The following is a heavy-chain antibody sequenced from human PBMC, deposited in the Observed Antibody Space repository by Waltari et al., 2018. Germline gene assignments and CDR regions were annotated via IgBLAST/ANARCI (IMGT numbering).Heavy chain of an antibody. CDR3: ARDKEVTVNWYFDV. V-gene: IGHV4-39*02. J-gene: IGHJ2*01. Sequence: QLQLQESGPGLVKPSATLSLTCTVPGGSISSSSYYWGWIRQPPGKGLEWIGSIYYSGSTDYNPSFKSRVTISVDTSKNQFSVKLSSVTAADTAVYYCARDKEVTVNWYFDVWGRGTLVTVSS. CDR2: IYYSGST. CDR1: GGSISSSSYY. D-gene: IGHD2-21*02.